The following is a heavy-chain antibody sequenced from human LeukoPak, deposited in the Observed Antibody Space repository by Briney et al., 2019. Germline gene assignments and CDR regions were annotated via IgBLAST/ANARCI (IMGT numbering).Heavy chain of an antibody. J-gene: IGHJ4*02. D-gene: IGHD3-10*01. CDR2: INHSGST. V-gene: IGHV4-34*01. Sequence: PSETLSLTCAVYGGSFSGYYWSWIRQPPGKGLEWIGEINHSGSTNYNPSLKSRVTISVDTSKNQFSLKLSSVTAADTAVYYCASLASSGSYYNEDGLVYWGQGTLVTVSS. CDR3: ASLASSGSYYNEDGLVY. CDR1: GGSFSGYY.